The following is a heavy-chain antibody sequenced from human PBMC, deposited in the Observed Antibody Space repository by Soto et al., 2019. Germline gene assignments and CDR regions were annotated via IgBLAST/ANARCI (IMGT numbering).Heavy chain of an antibody. CDR2: ISTYNGNT. V-gene: IGHV1-18*01. J-gene: IGHJ5*02. Sequence: QVQLVQSGTEVKKPGASVKVSCKASGYTFTSYGITWVRQAPGQGLEWMGWISTYNGNTKYAQKLQGRVTMTRDTSTSKAYTELRSLRSDDTAVYYCGRDHRGGNPGVRFDPWGQGTLVTVSS. CDR3: GRDHRGGNPGVRFDP. CDR1: GYTFTSYG. D-gene: IGHD2-15*01.